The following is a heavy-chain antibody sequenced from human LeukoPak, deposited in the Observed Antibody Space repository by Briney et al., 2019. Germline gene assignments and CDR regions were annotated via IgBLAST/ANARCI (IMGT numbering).Heavy chain of an antibody. V-gene: IGHV4-4*07. J-gene: IGHJ6*03. CDR1: GDSISSYY. D-gene: IGHD3-10*01. Sequence: SETLSLTCAVSGDSISSYYWTWIRQSAGQGLEWIGRISTSGNTDYNPSLKSRVTMSLDTSKSQFSLKLSSVTTADTAVYFCARGRVTMVRGADSYFYYYMDVWGKGTTVIISS. CDR3: ARGRVTMVRGADSYFYYYMDV. CDR2: ISTSGNT.